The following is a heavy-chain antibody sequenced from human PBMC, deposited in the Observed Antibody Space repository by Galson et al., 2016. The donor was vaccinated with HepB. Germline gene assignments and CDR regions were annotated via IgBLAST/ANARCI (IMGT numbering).Heavy chain of an antibody. CDR3: VRDSAAAWGFFDH. D-gene: IGHD6-13*01. V-gene: IGHV3-53*01. J-gene: IGHJ4*02. CDR2: IYAGGST. Sequence: SLRLSCAVSGFSVSSSYMTWVRQAPGKGLEWVSFIYAGGSTYYGDSVKGRFTISRDNSKNTLYLQMNSLRVEDTAVYYCVRDSAAAWGFFDHWGQGSLVTASS. CDR1: GFSVSSSY.